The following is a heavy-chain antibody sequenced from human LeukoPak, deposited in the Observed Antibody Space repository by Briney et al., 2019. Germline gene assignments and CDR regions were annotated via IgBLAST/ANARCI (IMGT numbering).Heavy chain of an antibody. CDR1: GFTFSSYA. V-gene: IGHV3-30-3*01. CDR3: ARDEGSSWSHAFDY. CDR2: ISYDGSNK. J-gene: IGHJ4*02. Sequence: GGSLRLSCAASGFTFSSYAMHWVRQAPGKGLEWVAVISYDGSNKYYADSVKGRFTISRDNSKNTLYLQMNSLRAEDTAVYYCARDEGSSWSHAFDYWGQGTLVTVSS. D-gene: IGHD6-13*01.